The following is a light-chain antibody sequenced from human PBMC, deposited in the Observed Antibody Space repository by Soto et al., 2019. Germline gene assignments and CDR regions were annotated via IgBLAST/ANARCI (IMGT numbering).Light chain of an antibody. Sequence: QSVLTQPASVSGSPGQSITISCTGTSSDVGGYNYVSWYQQHPGKAPKLIIYEVSDRPSGVSNRFSGSKSGNTVSLTISRLQPEDEADYYCSSYTARSTTEVFGNATKVTV. CDR3: SSYTARSTTEV. CDR1: SSDVGGYNY. V-gene: IGLV2-14*01. CDR2: EVS. J-gene: IGLJ1*01.